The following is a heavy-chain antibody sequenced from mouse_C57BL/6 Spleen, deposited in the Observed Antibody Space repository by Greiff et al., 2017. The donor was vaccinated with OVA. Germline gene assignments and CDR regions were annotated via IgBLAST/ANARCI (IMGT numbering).Heavy chain of an antibody. CDR3: ARTYYGSSYDYAMDY. J-gene: IGHJ4*01. CDR1: GYAFSSSW. D-gene: IGHD1-1*01. V-gene: IGHV1-82*01. CDR2: IYPGDGDT. Sequence: QVQLQHSGPELVKPGASVKISCKASGYAFSSSWMNWVKQRPGKGLEWIGRIYPGDGDTNYNGKFKGKATLTADKSSSTAYMQLSSLTSEDSAVYFCARTYYGSSYDYAMDYWGQGTSVTVSS.